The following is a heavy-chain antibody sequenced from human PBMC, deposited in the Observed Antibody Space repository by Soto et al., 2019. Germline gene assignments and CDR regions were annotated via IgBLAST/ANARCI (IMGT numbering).Heavy chain of an antibody. CDR1: GGTFSSYA. CDR2: IIPIFGTA. Sequence: GASVKVSCKASGGTFSSYAISWVRQAPGQGLEWMGGIIPIFGTANYAQKFQGRVTITADKSTSTAYMELSSLRSEDTAVYYWARLYYDFWSGSPRYAFDIWGQGTMVTVSS. V-gene: IGHV1-69*06. J-gene: IGHJ3*02. CDR3: ARLYYDFWSGSPRYAFDI. D-gene: IGHD3-3*01.